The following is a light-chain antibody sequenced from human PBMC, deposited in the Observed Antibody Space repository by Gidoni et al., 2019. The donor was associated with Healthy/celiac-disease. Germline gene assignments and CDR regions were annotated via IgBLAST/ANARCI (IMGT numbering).Light chain of an antibody. CDR1: QSVSSN. CDR3: QQYNNWQT. J-gene: IGKJ1*01. Sequence: EVVMTQSPATLSVSPGERATLSCRASQSVSSNLAWYQQKPGQAPGLLIYGASTRATGIPARFSGSGSETEFTLTISSLQSEDFAVYYCQQYNNWQTFGQGTKVEIK. CDR2: GAS. V-gene: IGKV3-15*01.